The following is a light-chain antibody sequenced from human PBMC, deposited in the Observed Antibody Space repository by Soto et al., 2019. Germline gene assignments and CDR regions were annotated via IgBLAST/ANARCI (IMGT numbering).Light chain of an antibody. CDR1: HSLIYSDGNSY. CDR3: MEGTHWPPWT. V-gene: IGKV2-30*01. Sequence: DVVMTQSPLSLSVTLGQPASISCRSSHSLIYSDGNSYLNWFQQRPDQSPRRLIYKVSNRDSGVPDRFSGSGSGTDFTLKISRVEADDVGIYFCMEGTHWPPWTFGQGTKVEIK. CDR2: KVS. J-gene: IGKJ1*01.